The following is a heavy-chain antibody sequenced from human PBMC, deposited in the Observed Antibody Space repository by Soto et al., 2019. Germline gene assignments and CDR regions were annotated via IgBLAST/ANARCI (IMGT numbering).Heavy chain of an antibody. D-gene: IGHD1-7*01. Sequence: QVQLVQSGAEVKKPGSSVKVSCKASGGTFSSYAISWVRQAPGQGLEWMGGIIPIFGTANYAQKCQGRLTITADGATSTASVELSRLRAEDTAVYYCGRRVEVPAGAYYFDYWGQGTLVTVSS. CDR2: IIPIFGTA. V-gene: IGHV1-69*12. J-gene: IGHJ4*02. CDR1: GGTFSSYA. CDR3: GRRVEVPAGAYYFDY.